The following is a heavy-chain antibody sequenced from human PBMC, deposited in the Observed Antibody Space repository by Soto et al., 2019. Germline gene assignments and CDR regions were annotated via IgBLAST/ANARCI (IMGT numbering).Heavy chain of an antibody. J-gene: IGHJ4*02. CDR2: INVYNGKT. V-gene: IGHV1-18*01. CDR1: GYTFTNYG. CDR3: ARGPEPTYFDY. Sequence: QVQLVQSGGEVAKPGASVKVSCKASGYTFTNYGINWVRQAPGLGLEWMGWINVYNGKTNYAQKFQARVTMTTDTSTTSVYMELRSLRSDDTAGYYCARGPEPTYFDYWGQGTLVIVSS.